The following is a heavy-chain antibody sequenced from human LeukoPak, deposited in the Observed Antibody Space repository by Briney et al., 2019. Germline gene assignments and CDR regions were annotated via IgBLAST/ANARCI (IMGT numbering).Heavy chain of an antibody. CDR3: ARTSGCCSTSCYLDF. CDR2: IIPILGIA. V-gene: IGHV1-69*04. Sequence: SVKVSFKSSGGTFSSYAISGVRQAPGQGLEWMGRIIPILGIANYAQKFQGRVTITADKSTSTAYMELSSLRSEGTAVYYCARTSGCCSTSCYLDFWGQGNLVTVSS. CDR1: GGTFSSYA. J-gene: IGHJ4*02. D-gene: IGHD2-2*01.